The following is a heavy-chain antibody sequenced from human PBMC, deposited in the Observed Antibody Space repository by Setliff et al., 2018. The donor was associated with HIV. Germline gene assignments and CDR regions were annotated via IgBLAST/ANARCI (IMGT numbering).Heavy chain of an antibody. CDR3: AKDGQGYCSGGSCYPDY. CDR2: IRYDGSNK. V-gene: IGHV3-30*02. CDR1: RFTFSSYW. Sequence: GGSLRLSCAASRFTFSSYWMHWVRQAPGKGLEWVAVIRYDGSNKYYVDSVKGRFTISRDNSKNTMYLQMNSLRAEDTAVYYCAKDGQGYCSGGSCYPDYWGQGTLVTVSS. D-gene: IGHD2-15*01. J-gene: IGHJ4*02.